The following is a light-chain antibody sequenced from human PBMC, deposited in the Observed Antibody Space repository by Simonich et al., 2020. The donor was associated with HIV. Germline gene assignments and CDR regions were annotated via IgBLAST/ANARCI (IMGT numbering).Light chain of an antibody. V-gene: IGLV2-14*01. CDR3: SSYTSNNTLGYV. CDR1: SSDFGGYNY. Sequence: QSALTQPASVSGSPGQSITISCTGTSSDFGGYNYVSWYQQHPGKAPNLMIYDVSKRPSGVSNRFSGSKSGNTASLTISGLQAEDEAGYYCSSYTSNNTLGYVFGTGTKVTVL. J-gene: IGLJ1*01. CDR2: DVS.